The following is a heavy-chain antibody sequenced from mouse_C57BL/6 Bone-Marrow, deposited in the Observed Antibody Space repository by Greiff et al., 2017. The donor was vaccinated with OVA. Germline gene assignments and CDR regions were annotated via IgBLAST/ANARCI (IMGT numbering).Heavy chain of an antibody. J-gene: IGHJ2*01. CDR2: IDPSDSST. V-gene: IGHV1-50*01. Sequence: VKLQQPGAELVKPGASVKLSCKASGYTFTSYWMQWVKQRPGQGLEWIGEIDPSDSSTNYNQKFKGQATLTVDTSSSTAYMQLSSLTSEDSAVYYCAREGRLRLFDYWGQGTTLTVSA. CDR1: GYTFTSYW. CDR3: AREGRLRLFDY. D-gene: IGHD1-1*01.